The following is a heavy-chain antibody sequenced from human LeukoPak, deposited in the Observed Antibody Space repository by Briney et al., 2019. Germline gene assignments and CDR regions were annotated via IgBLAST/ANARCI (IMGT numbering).Heavy chain of an antibody. J-gene: IGHJ6*03. V-gene: IGHV1-2*02. CDR1: GYTFTDYF. D-gene: IGHD3-10*02. CDR2: INPNPGGT. Sequence: ASVKVSCKASGYTFTDYFIQWARQAPGQGPEWMGGINPNPGGTNYAQKFQGRVTFTIDTSTNTAYMELSRLRPDDTAVYYCARDGVQGMILYVVYYMDVWGKGTTVTVSS. CDR3: ARDGVQGMILYVVYYMDV.